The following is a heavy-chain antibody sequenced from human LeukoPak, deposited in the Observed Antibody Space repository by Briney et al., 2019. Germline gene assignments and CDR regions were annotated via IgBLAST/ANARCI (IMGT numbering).Heavy chain of an antibody. CDR1: GGSISSYY. CDR3: TKGGGSLAR. V-gene: IGHV4-59*01. J-gene: IGHJ4*02. D-gene: IGHD2-15*01. CDR2: IYYSGST. Sequence: SETLSLTCTVSGGSISSYYWSWIRQPPGKGLEWIGNIYYSGSTNYNPSLKSRVTISVDTSKNQFSLKLSSVTAADTAVYYCTKGGGSLARWGQGILVTVSS.